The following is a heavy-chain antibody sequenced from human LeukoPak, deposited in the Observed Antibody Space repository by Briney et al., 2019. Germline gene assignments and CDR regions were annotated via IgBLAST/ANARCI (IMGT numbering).Heavy chain of an antibody. Sequence: PSQTLSLTCTVSGGSISSGDYYWSWIRQPPGKGLEWIGYIYYSGSTYYNPSLKSRVTISVDTSKNQFSLKLSSVTAADTAVYYCARDYYDSSGYYYVGSDPSYGMDVWGQGTTVTVSS. CDR1: GGSISSGDYY. CDR2: IYYSGST. V-gene: IGHV4-30-4*01. D-gene: IGHD3-22*01. CDR3: ARDYYDSSGYYYVGSDPSYGMDV. J-gene: IGHJ6*02.